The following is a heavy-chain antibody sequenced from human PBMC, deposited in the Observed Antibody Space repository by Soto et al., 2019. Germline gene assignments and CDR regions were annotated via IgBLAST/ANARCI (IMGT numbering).Heavy chain of an antibody. V-gene: IGHV4-39*01. CDR1: GESISSSSYY. J-gene: IGHJ4*02. D-gene: IGHD2-21*02. CDR3: ARQRTTVVTQAYFDH. Sequence: SETLSLTCIVSGESISSSSYYWGGIRQPPGKGLEWIGSIYYSGRTYYNPSFKSRVTISIDTSKNQFSLKLSSVTATDTAVYYCARQRTTVVTQAYFDHWGQGALVTVSS. CDR2: IYYSGRT.